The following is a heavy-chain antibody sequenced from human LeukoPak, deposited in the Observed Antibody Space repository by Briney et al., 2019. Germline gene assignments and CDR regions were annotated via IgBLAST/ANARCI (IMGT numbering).Heavy chain of an antibody. Sequence: PSETLSLTCTVSGGSISSYYWSWIRQPPGKGLEWIGYIYYSGCTNYNPSLKSRVTISVDTSKNQFSLKLSSVTAADTAVYYCARVLVHDSSGYQYYYYYYMDVWGKGTTVTISS. CDR1: GGSISSYY. V-gene: IGHV4-59*01. CDR2: IYYSGCT. D-gene: IGHD3-22*01. J-gene: IGHJ6*03. CDR3: ARVLVHDSSGYQYYYYYYMDV.